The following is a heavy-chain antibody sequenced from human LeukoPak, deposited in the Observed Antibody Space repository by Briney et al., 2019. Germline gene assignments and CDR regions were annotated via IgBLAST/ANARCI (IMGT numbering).Heavy chain of an antibody. D-gene: IGHD4-23*01. CDR1: GFTFSTYS. Sequence: PGGSLRLSCAASGFTFSTYSMHWVRQAPGKGLVWVSRINSDGSSTSYADSVKGRFTISRDNAKNTLYLQMNSLRAEDTAVYYCARSATVVTPLGRYYYYYMDVWGKGTTVTISS. CDR2: INSDGSST. CDR3: ARSATVVTPLGRYYYYYMDV. J-gene: IGHJ6*03. V-gene: IGHV3-74*01.